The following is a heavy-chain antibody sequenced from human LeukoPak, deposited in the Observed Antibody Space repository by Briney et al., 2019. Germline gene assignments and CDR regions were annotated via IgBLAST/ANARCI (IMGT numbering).Heavy chain of an antibody. CDR3: ATNSYGQPYNWFDP. Sequence: PSETLSLTCTVSGGSISSYYWSWIRQPPGKGLEWIGYIYYSGSTNYNPSLKSRVTISIDTSKNQFSLKLSSVTAAGTAVYYCATNSYGQPYNWFDPWGQGTLVTVSS. D-gene: IGHD5-18*01. J-gene: IGHJ5*02. CDR1: GGSISSYY. V-gene: IGHV4-59*01. CDR2: IYYSGST.